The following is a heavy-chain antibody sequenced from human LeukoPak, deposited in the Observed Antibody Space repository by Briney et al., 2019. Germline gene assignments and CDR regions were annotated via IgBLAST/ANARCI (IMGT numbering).Heavy chain of an antibody. CDR2: IHPGGST. V-gene: IGHV4-34*01. D-gene: IGHD1-14*01. CDR1: GGSLRADF. J-gene: IGHJ5*02. CDR3: ARAPDRIRFDP. Sequence: IPSETLSPTCAVYGGSLRADFWSWIRQPPGKGLEWIGDIHPGGSTKYNPSLESRVTISVDTSKNQFSLRLTSVTAADTAVYYCARAPDRIRFDPWGQGALVTVSS.